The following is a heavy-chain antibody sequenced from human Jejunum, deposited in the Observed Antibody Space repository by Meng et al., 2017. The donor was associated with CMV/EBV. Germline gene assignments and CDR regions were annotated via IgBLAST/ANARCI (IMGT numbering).Heavy chain of an antibody. J-gene: IGHJ6*02. Sequence: NYSMNWVRQAPTKELEWVSYIGSSSSTIYYADSVKGRFTISRDNAKNSLYLQVDSLRAEDTAVYYCARRRDRSGDYFYYYGVDVWGRGTSVTVSS. V-gene: IGHV3-48*04. CDR3: ARRRDRSGDYFYYYGVDV. CDR1: NYS. CDR2: IGSSSSTI. D-gene: IGHD2/OR15-2a*01.